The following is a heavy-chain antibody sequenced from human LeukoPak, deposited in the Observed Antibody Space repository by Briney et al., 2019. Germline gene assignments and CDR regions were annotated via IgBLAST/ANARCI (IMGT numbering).Heavy chain of an antibody. J-gene: IGHJ6*02. D-gene: IGHD1-14*01. V-gene: IGHV3-48*04. CDR1: GFTFSSYW. Sequence: GGSLRLSCAASGFTFSSYWMHWVRQAPGKGLEWVAYIGRYGVTTYYADSVKGRFTISGDNAKNSLNLQMNSLRAEDTAVYYCATLSDRNFYYSYGLDVWGQGTTVTVS. CDR3: ATLSDRNFYYSYGLDV. CDR2: IGRYGVTT.